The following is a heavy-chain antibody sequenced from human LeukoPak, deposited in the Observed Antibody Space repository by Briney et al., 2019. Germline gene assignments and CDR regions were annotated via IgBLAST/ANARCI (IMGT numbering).Heavy chain of an antibody. J-gene: IGHJ4*02. V-gene: IGHV4-39*01. D-gene: IGHD6-19*01. CDR1: GGSTSSSTYY. CDR2: FYYSGST. Sequence: SETPSLTCTVSGGSTSSSTYYGGWIRQPPGKGLASIGSFYYSGSTYYNASLKSRVTISVDTSKNQFSLKLSSVTAADTAVYYCTSASRGWYGVGDYWGEGALVAVSS. CDR3: TSASRGWYGVGDY.